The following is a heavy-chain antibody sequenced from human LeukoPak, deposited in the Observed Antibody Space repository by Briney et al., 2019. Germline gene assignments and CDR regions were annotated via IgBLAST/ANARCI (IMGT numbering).Heavy chain of an antibody. D-gene: IGHD4-23*01. J-gene: IGHJ1*01. CDR1: GFTFDDYA. CDR3: AKGPTTVVTPDEYFQH. Sequence: GGSLRLSCAASGFTFDDYAMHWVRQAPGKGLEWVSGISWNSGSIGHADSVKGRFTISRDNAKNSLYLQMNSLRAEDTALYYCAKGPTTVVTPDEYFQHWGQGTLVTVSS. V-gene: IGHV3-9*01. CDR2: ISWNSGSI.